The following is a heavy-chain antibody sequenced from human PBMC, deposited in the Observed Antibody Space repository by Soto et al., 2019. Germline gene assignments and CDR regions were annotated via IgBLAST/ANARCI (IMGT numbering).Heavy chain of an antibody. CDR3: TIQYLLWGPFDY. Sequence: HGFRQAPGKGMVWVGRIRGKANTYATSYAASVKGRFTISRDDSKNTAFLQLNDLNSEDTAAYYCTIQYLLWGPFDY. J-gene: IGHJ4*01. CDR2: IRGKANTYAT. D-gene: IGHD3-10*01. V-gene: IGHV3-73*01.